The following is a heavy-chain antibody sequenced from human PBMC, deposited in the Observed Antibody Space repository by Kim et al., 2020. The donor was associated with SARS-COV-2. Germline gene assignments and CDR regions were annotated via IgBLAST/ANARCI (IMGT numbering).Heavy chain of an antibody. J-gene: IGHJ4*02. CDR2: IRPNNCNT. Sequence: SVKVSCKASGYTFSSYGISWVRQAPGQGLEWMGWIRPNNCNTNYAQKFQGRVTMTTDTSTSIAYMELTSLRSDDTAVYYCARDQWLVHYFDYWGQGTLVTVYS. V-gene: IGHV1-18*01. CDR1: GYTFSSYG. D-gene: IGHD6-19*01. CDR3: ARDQWLVHYFDY.